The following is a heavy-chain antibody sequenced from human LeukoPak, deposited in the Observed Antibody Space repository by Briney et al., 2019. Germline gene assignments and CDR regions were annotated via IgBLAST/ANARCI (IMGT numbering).Heavy chain of an antibody. Sequence: ASVKVSCKASGYTFTSYDINWVRQATGQGLEWMGWMNPNSGNTGYAQKFQDRVTMTRKTSISTAYRELSSLRSEETAVYCCERGRKGSTIFGVVITELYYYYMDVWGKGTTVTVSS. V-gene: IGHV1-8*01. CDR2: MNPNSGNT. CDR3: ERGRKGSTIFGVVITELYYYYMDV. J-gene: IGHJ6*03. CDR1: GYTFTSYD. D-gene: IGHD3-3*01.